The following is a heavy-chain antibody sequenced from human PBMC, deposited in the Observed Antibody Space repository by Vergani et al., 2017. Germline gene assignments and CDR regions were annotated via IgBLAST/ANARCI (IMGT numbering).Heavy chain of an antibody. V-gene: IGHV1-69*08. Sequence: QVQLVQSGAEVKKPGSSVKVSCKASGCTFSSYTISWVRQAPGQGLEWMGRIIPILGIANYTQKFQGRVTITADKSTSTAYMELSSLRSEDTAVYYCARDVLGATLSYFDYWGQGTLVTVSS. CDR3: ARDVLGATLSYFDY. J-gene: IGHJ4*02. CDR2: IIPILGIA. D-gene: IGHD1-26*01. CDR1: GCTFSSYT.